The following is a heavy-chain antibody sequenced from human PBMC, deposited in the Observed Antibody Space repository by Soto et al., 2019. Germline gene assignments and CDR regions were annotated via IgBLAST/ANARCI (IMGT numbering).Heavy chain of an antibody. Sequence: SVKVSCKASGGTFSSYAISWVRQAPGQGLEWMGGIIPIFGTANYAQKFQGRVTITADESTSTAYMELSSLRSEDTAVYYCARVRAPSIAARDNWFDTWGQGTLVTVSS. CDR1: GGTFSSYA. D-gene: IGHD6-6*01. CDR3: ARVRAPSIAARDNWFDT. J-gene: IGHJ5*02. V-gene: IGHV1-69*13. CDR2: IIPIFGTA.